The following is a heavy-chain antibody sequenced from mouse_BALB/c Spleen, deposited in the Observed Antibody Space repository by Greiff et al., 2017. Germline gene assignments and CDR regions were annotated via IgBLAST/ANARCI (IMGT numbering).Heavy chain of an antibody. CDR3: ARYYGSSYVYFDY. J-gene: IGHJ2*01. Sequence: EVQLQESGPSLVKPSQTLSLTCSVTGDSITSGYWNWIRKFPGNKLEYMGYISYSGSTYYNPSLKSRISITRDTSKNQYYLQLNSVTTEDTATYYCARYYGSSYVYFDYWGQGTTLTVSS. CDR2: ISYSGST. CDR1: GDSITSGY. D-gene: IGHD1-1*01. V-gene: IGHV3-8*02.